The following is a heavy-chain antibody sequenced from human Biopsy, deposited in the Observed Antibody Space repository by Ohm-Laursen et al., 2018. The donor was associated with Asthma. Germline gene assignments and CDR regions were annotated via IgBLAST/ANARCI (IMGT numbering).Heavy chain of an antibody. D-gene: IGHD3-10*01. CDR3: ARGPNYHGSGRAPIGMDV. CDR2: IYYTGSD. J-gene: IGHJ6*02. V-gene: IGHV4-61*01. Sequence: GTLSLTCTVSGGSVSTGSYYWSWIRQPPGKGLEWLGYIYYTGSDNYNPSLKRRVTISVDTSKNQFSLRLNSVTAADTAVYYCARGPNYHGSGRAPIGMDVWGQGTTVTVSS. CDR1: GGSVSTGSYY.